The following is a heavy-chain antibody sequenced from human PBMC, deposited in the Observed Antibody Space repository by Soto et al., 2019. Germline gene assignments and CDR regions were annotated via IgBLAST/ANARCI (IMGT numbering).Heavy chain of an antibody. V-gene: IGHV4-59*01. CDR3: ARGGSSSWYQVFDY. CDR2: IYDSGST. D-gene: IGHD6-13*01. J-gene: IGHJ4*02. CDR1: GGSISSYY. Sequence: SETLSLTCTVSGGSISSYYWSWIRQPPGKGLEWIGYIYDSGSTNYNPSLKNRVTISVDTSKNQFSLKLSFVTAADTAVYYCARGGSSSWYQVFDYWGQGTLVTVSS.